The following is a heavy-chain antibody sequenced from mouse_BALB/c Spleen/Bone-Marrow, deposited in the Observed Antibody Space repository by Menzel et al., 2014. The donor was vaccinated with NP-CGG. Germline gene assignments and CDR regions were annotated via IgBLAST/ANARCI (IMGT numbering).Heavy chain of an antibody. CDR1: GYAFTNYL. D-gene: IGHD1-1*01. CDR2: IDPRSGGT. J-gene: IGHJ4*01. V-gene: IGHV1-54*03. Sequence: QVQLQQSGAELVRPGTSVKVSCKASGYAFTNYLIEWVKQRPGQGLEWIGVIDPRSGGTDYNEKFKGKAPLTADKSSSTAYMQLNSLTSGDSAVYFCARGGITTVVPYSMDYWGQGTSVTVSS. CDR3: ARGGITTVVPYSMDY.